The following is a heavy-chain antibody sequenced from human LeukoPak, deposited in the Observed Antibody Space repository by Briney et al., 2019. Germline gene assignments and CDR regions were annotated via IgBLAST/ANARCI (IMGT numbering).Heavy chain of an antibody. CDR2: INHSGST. Sequence: KPSETLSLTCAVYGGSFSGYYWSWIRQPPGKGLEWIGEINHSGSTYYNPSLKSRVTISVDTSKNQFSLKLSSVTAADTAVYYCARVTALGGNLDYWGQGTLVTVSS. CDR1: GGSFSGYY. D-gene: IGHD4-23*01. J-gene: IGHJ4*02. V-gene: IGHV4-34*01. CDR3: ARVTALGGNLDY.